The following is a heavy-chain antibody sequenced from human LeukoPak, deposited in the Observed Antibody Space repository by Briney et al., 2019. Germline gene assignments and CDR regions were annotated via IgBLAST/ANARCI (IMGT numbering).Heavy chain of an antibody. CDR1: GFTFSSHA. CDR2: FSGSGYIT. V-gene: IGHV3-23*01. Sequence: PGGSLRLSCAASGFTFSSHAMSWVRQAPGKGLEWVSTFSGSGYITYADSVKGRFTISRDNSKNTLYLQMSSLKAEDTALYCCAKSPPFMYVTFYFDYWGQGALVAVSS. J-gene: IGHJ4*02. D-gene: IGHD2-8*01. CDR3: AKSPPFMYVTFYFDY.